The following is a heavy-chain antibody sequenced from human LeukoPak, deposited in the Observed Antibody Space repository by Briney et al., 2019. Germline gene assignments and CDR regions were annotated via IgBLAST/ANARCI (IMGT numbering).Heavy chain of an antibody. CDR3: ARAGYYDTSGYYPY. CDR2: ISTSSSTI. J-gene: IGHJ4*02. CDR1: GFTFSSYS. D-gene: IGHD3-22*01. V-gene: IGHV3-48*02. Sequence: GGSLRLSCAAAGFTFSSYSMNWGRQAPGKGLEWVSYISTSSSTIYYTDSVKGRFTISRDNAKNSLYLQMNSLRDEDTAVYYCARAGYYDTSGYYPYWGQGTLVTVSS.